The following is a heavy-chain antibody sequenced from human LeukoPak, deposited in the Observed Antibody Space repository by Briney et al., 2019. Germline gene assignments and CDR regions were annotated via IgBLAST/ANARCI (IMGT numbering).Heavy chain of an antibody. CDR2: IKQDGSEK. Sequence: PGGSPRLSCAASGFTFSSYWMSWVRQAPGKGLEWVANIKQDGSEKYYVDSVKGRFTISRDNAKNSLYLQMNSLRAEDTAVYYCARAGYYYGSGFFDYWGQGTLVTVSS. CDR3: ARAGYYYGSGFFDY. CDR1: GFTFSSYW. D-gene: IGHD3-10*01. V-gene: IGHV3-7*01. J-gene: IGHJ4*02.